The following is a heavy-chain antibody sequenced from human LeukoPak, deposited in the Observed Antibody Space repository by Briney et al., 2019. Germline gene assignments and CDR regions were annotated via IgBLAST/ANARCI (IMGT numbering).Heavy chain of an antibody. D-gene: IGHD6-6*01. Sequence: PGGSLRLSCAASGFIFSNYGMSWVRQAPGKGLEWVSYISSSSSTIYYADSVKGRFTISRDNAKNSLYLQMNSLRAEDTAVYYCAGSSSSAFDIWGQGTMVTVSS. CDR1: GFIFSNYG. CDR2: ISSSSSTI. J-gene: IGHJ3*02. V-gene: IGHV3-48*01. CDR3: AGSSSSAFDI.